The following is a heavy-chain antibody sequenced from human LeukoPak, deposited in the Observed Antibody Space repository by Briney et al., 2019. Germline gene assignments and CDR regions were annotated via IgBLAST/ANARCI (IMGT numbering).Heavy chain of an antibody. J-gene: IGHJ4*02. CDR2: ISAYSGNT. V-gene: IGHV1-18*01. Sequence: ASVNVSCKASGYTFTTNGISWVRQAPGQGLEWMGWISAYSGNTIYAQKLQGRVTMTTDTSTTTAYMELRSLRSDDTAVYYCARDRDYSPDYWGQGTLVTVSS. CDR1: GYTFTTNG. CDR3: ARDRDYSPDY. D-gene: IGHD2-21*01.